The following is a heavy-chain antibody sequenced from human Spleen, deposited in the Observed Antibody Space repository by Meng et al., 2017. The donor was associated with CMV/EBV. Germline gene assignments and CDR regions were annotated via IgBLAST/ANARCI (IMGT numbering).Heavy chain of an antibody. CDR2: ISYDGSHK. Sequence: SGLTFSSYAMHWVRQAPGKWLGWVAVISYDGSHKYFAYSVKGRFTISRDNSKNTLSLQMNSLRAEDTAVYFCARDQDYFRGGYYFDYWGQGTLVTVSS. V-gene: IGHV3-30*04. CDR3: ARDQDYFRGGYYFDY. J-gene: IGHJ4*02. D-gene: IGHD2/OR15-2a*01. CDR1: GLTFSSYA.